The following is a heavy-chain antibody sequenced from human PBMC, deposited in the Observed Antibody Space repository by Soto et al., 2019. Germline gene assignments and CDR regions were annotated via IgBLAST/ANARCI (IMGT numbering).Heavy chain of an antibody. J-gene: IGHJ4*02. V-gene: IGHV1-2*04. Sequence: VSVKVSCKASGYKFVDHYIRWVRQAPGRGLEWMGWINPKSGGTKYAPKFQGWVTMSRDTSISTAYLDLIRLHSDDTAVYYCARSSGWSRSDQWGQGTLVTVSS. CDR1: GYKFVDHY. CDR3: ARSSGWSRSDQ. CDR2: INPKSGGT. D-gene: IGHD6-19*01.